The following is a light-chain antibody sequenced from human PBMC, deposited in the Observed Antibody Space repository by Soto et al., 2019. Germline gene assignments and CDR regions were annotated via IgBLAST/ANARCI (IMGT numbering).Light chain of an antibody. CDR2: GAS. J-gene: IGKJ2*01. CDR3: QLYGYSLLYT. V-gene: IGKV3-20*01. Sequence: IVLTQSPGTLSLSPGQRVTLFCRASQSVSARYLAWYQQRSGQAPRLLIYGASKRATGIPERFSGSVSGTYFTLTISRLEPEDFAVYYCQLYGYSLLYTLGQGTKFEI. CDR1: QSVSARY.